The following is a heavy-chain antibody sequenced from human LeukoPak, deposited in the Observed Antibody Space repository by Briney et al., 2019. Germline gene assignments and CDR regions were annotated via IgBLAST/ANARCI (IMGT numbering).Heavy chain of an antibody. D-gene: IGHD3-16*01. J-gene: IGHJ4*02. V-gene: IGHV3-30*02. CDR1: GFTFSSYE. CDR3: AKGGDYIAY. Sequence: GGSLRLSCAASGFTFSSYEMNWVRQAPGKGLEWVAFIRYDGSNKYYTDSVKGRFTISRDNSKSTLYLQMNSLRAEDTAVYYCAKGGDYIAYWGQGTLVTVSS. CDR2: IRYDGSNK.